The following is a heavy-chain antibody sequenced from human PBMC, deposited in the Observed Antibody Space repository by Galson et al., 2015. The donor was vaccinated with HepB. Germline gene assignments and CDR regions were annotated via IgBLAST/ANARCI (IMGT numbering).Heavy chain of an antibody. V-gene: IGHV3-43D*04. Sequence: SLRLSCAASGFIFDDFGMHWVRQSSGKGLEWVCLVSWDGVTTRCADSVKGRFAISRDNSKNSLHLQMDKLRVEDSALYYCAKGGSSSWYNHFDSWGHGTLVTVSS. CDR1: GFIFDDFG. CDR3: AKGGSSSWYNHFDS. CDR2: VSWDGVTT. J-gene: IGHJ4*01. D-gene: IGHD6-13*01.